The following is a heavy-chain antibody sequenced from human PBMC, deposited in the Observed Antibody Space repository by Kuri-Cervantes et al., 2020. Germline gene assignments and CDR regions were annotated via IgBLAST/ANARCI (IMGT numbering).Heavy chain of an antibody. CDR3: ARLTTYNWFDP. V-gene: IGHV4-39*01. CDR2: IYYSGST. J-gene: IGHJ5*02. CDR1: GGSMISGDYY. D-gene: IGHD3-3*01. Sequence: GSLRLSCTVSGGSMISGDYYWSWIRQPPGKGLEWIGGIYYSGSTYYNPSLKSRVTISVDTSKNQFSLKLSSVTAADTAVYYCARLTTYNWFDPWGQGTLVTVSS.